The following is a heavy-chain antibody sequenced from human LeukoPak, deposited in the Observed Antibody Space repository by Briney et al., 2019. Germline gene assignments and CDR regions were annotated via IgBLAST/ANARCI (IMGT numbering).Heavy chain of an antibody. D-gene: IGHD6-6*01. V-gene: IGHV3-66*01. CDR1: GFTVSSNY. CDR2: IYSGGST. J-gene: IGHJ5*02. Sequence: QVGGSLRLSYAASGFTVSSNYMNWVRQAPGKGLEWVSVIYSGGSTYFADSVKGRFTLSRDNSKNTLYLQMNSLRAEDTAVYYCARDLEYRTAGRFDPWGQGTLVSVSS. CDR3: ARDLEYRTAGRFDP.